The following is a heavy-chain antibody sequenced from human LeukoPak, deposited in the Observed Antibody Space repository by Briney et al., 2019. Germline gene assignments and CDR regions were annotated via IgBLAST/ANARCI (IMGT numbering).Heavy chain of an antibody. V-gene: IGHV1-18*01. Sequence: ASVKVSCKASGYTFTSYGISWVRQAPGQGLEWMGWISAYNGNTNYAQKLQGRVTMTTDTSTSTAYTELRSLRSDDTAVYYCARRGTYYYDSSGSDYWGQGTLVTVSS. CDR2: ISAYNGNT. J-gene: IGHJ4*02. CDR3: ARRGTYYYDSSGSDY. D-gene: IGHD3-22*01. CDR1: GYTFTSYG.